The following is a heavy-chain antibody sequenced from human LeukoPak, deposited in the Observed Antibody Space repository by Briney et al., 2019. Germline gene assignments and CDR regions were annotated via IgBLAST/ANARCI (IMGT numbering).Heavy chain of an antibody. CDR3: ARGMDGYGPDAFDI. Sequence: GGSLRLSCAASGFTFSIFAMSWVRQAPGKGLEWVSAINGSGSSTYYADSVKGRFTISRDSSKNTLYLQINSLRVEDTAVYYCARGMDGYGPDAFDIWGQGTMVTVSS. CDR2: INGSGSST. J-gene: IGHJ3*02. CDR1: GFTFSIFA. V-gene: IGHV3-23*01. D-gene: IGHD5-24*01.